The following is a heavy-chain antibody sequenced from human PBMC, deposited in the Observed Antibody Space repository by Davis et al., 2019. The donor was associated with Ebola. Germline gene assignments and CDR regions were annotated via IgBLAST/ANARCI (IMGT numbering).Heavy chain of an antibody. V-gene: IGHV3-23*01. D-gene: IGHD3-3*01. J-gene: IGHJ4*02. CDR1: GFTFSSFA. CDR3: ARGGRSVTPLDE. Sequence: GESLKISCAASGFTFSSFAMIWVRQRPGKGLEWASSISGSGRGTYYADSVKGRFTISRDNAKNSLYLQMSSLRVEDTAIYYCARGGRSVTPLDEWGQGTLVTVSS. CDR2: ISGSGRGT.